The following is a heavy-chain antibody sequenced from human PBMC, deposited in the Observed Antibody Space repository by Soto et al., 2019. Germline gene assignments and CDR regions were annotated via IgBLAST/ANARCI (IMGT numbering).Heavy chain of an antibody. Sequence: PGGSLRLSCAASGFTFSSYGMHWVRQAPGKGLEWVAVIWYDGSNKYYADSVKGRFTISRDNSKNTLYLQMNSLRAEDTAVYYCARRITMVRGVIIHWFDPWGQGSLVTVSS. CDR1: GFTFSSYG. V-gene: IGHV3-33*01. D-gene: IGHD3-10*01. CDR2: IWYDGSNK. J-gene: IGHJ5*02. CDR3: ARRITMVRGVIIHWFDP.